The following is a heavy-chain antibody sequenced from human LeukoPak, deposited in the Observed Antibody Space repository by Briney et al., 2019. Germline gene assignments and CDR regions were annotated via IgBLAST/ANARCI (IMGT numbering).Heavy chain of an antibody. J-gene: IGHJ6*03. CDR1: GYTFTSYY. D-gene: IGHD5/OR15-5a*01. V-gene: IGHV1-46*01. CDR3: ARVFDTVCMDV. Sequence: ASVKVSCKASGYTFTSYYMHWVRQAPGQGLEWMGIINPSGGSTSYAQKFQGRVTMTRDMSTSTVYMELNSLRAEDTAVYYCARVFDTVCMDVWGKGTTVTVSS. CDR2: INPSGGST.